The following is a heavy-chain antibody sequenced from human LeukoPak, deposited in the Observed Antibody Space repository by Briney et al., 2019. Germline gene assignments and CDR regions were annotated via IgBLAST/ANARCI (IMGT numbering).Heavy chain of an antibody. D-gene: IGHD3-22*01. J-gene: IGHJ1*01. CDR1: GFTFDDYA. Sequence: GRSLRLSFAASGFTFDDYAMHWVRQAPGKGLEWVSGISWNSGSIGYADPVKGRFTISRDNAKNSLYLQMNSLRAEDTALYYCAKDHSGYYHMAEYFQHWGQGTLVTVSS. CDR2: ISWNSGSI. CDR3: AKDHSGYYHMAEYFQH. V-gene: IGHV3-9*01.